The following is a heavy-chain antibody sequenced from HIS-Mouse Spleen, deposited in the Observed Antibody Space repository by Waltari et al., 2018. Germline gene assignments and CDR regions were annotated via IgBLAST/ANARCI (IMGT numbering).Heavy chain of an antibody. CDR2: ISYDGSNK. CDR1: GIPFRSHG. D-gene: IGHD3-22*01. CDR3: AKDRLYDSSGYYFDAFDI. Sequence: QVQLVESGGGVVQPGRALRLSCAASGIPFRSHGPHVVRQAPGKGLEWVAVISYDGSNKYYADSVKGRFTISRDNSKNTLYLQMNSLRAEDTAVYYCAKDRLYDSSGYYFDAFDIWGQGTMVTVSS. V-gene: IGHV3-30*18. J-gene: IGHJ3*02.